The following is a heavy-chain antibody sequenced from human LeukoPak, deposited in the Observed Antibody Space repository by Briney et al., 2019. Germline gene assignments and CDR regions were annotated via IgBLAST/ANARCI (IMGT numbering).Heavy chain of an antibody. CDR2: ISGSGGST. J-gene: IGHJ4*02. V-gene: IGHV3-23*01. CDR1: GFTFSSYG. Sequence: QTGGSLRLSCAASGFTFSSYGMSWVRQAPGKGLEWVSAISGSGGSTYYADSVKGRSTISRDNSKNTLYLQMNSLRAEDTAVYYCAKEVKKLGLGSFDYWGQGTLVTVSS. CDR3: AKEVKKLGLGSFDY. D-gene: IGHD7-27*01.